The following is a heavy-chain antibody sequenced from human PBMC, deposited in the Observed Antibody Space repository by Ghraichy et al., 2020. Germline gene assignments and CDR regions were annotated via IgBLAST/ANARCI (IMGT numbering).Heavy chain of an antibody. V-gene: IGHV3-53*01. CDR3: AKDRGITAAGTFPS. J-gene: IGHJ5*02. CDR1: GFTVSRNH. Sequence: GGFLRLSCAASGFTVSRNHMSWVRQAPGKGLEWVSLIYSGGDTYYADSVKGRFTISRDNSRNTLYLQMNSLRAEDTAVYYCAKDRGITAAGTFPSWGQGTLVTVSS. D-gene: IGHD6-13*01. CDR2: IYSGGDT.